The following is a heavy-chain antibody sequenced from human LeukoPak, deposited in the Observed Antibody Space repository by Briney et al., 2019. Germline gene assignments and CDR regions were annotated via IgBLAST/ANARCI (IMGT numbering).Heavy chain of an antibody. Sequence: PSETLSLTCTVSGGSISSYYWSWIRHPPGKGLEWIGYIYYSGSTNYNPSLKSRVTISVDTSKNQFSLKLSSVTAADTAVYYCARSRVWRNWFDPWGQGTLVTFSS. CDR1: GGSISSYY. J-gene: IGHJ5*02. D-gene: IGHD2-21*01. CDR3: ARSRVWRNWFDP. V-gene: IGHV4-59*08. CDR2: IYYSGST.